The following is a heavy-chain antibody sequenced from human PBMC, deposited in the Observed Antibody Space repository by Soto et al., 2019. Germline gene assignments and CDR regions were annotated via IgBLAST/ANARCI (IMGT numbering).Heavy chain of an antibody. J-gene: IGHJ4*02. CDR2: IYYSGST. CDR1: GGSISSGDYY. CDR3: AREVYGDYLDY. Sequence: SETLSLTCTVSGGSISSGDYYWSWIRQPPGKGVEWIGYIYYSGSTYYNSSLKSRVTISVDTSKNQFSLKLSSVTAADTAVYYCAREVYGDYLDYWGQGTLVTVSS. V-gene: IGHV4-30-4*01. D-gene: IGHD4-17*01.